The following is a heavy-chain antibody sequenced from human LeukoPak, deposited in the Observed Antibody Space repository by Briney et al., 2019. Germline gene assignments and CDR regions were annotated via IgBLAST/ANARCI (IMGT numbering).Heavy chain of an antibody. CDR1: GGSISGYY. J-gene: IGHJ4*02. D-gene: IGHD2-15*01. V-gene: IGHV4-59*01. Sequence: PSETLSLTCTVSGGSISGYYWSWIRQPPGKGLEWIGYISSSGSTDYNPSLKSRVTISIDTSKNQFSLKLTSVTAADTAVYYCARDSLLYYFDYWGQGTLVTVSS. CDR3: ARDSLLYYFDY. CDR2: ISSSGST.